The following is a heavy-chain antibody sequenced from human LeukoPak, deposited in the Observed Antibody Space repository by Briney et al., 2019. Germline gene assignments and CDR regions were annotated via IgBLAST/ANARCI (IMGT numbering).Heavy chain of an antibody. CDR1: GFTFSDYS. D-gene: IGHD5-18*01. CDR3: ARVDTVMAYYFDL. Sequence: PGGSLRLSCTASGFTFSDYSMSWVRQAPGAGLEWVSAISPAGDSTTDADSVKGRFTISRHNSRNTLYLQMNSLRAEDTAVYYCARVDTVMAYYFDLWGQGTLVTVSS. CDR2: ISPAGDST. J-gene: IGHJ4*02. V-gene: IGHV3-23*01.